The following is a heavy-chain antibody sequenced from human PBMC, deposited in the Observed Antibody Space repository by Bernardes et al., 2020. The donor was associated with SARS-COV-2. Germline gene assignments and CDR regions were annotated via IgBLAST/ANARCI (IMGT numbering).Heavy chain of an antibody. V-gene: IGHV3-74*01. CDR1: GFTVSNYW. Sequence: GGSLRLSCVASGFTVSNYWMHWVRQAPGKGLVWVARMNSDGTTINYADSVKDRFTISRDNAENTLYLQMNSLRAEDTAVYYCARAGYYRFDYWGQGTLVTVSS. J-gene: IGHJ4*02. D-gene: IGHD4-17*01. CDR3: ARAGYYRFDY. CDR2: MNSDGTTI.